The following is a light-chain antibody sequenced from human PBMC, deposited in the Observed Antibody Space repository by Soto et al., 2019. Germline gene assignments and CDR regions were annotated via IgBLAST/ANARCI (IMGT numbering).Light chain of an antibody. Sequence: EIVLTQSPGTLSLSPGERAILSCRASQSVRSNYLAWYQQKSGQAPRLPIYGVSSRATGIPDRFSGSGSGTDFTLTISRLEPEDFALYYCQQYSYSPFTFGPGTKLEI. CDR1: QSVRSNY. J-gene: IGKJ2*01. CDR3: QQYSYSPFT. CDR2: GVS. V-gene: IGKV3-20*01.